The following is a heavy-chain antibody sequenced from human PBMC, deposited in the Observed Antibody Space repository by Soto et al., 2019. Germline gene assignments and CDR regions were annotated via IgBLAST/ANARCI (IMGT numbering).Heavy chain of an antibody. CDR1: GYTFTGYY. D-gene: IGHD3-22*01. Sequence: ASVKVSCKASGYTFTGYYMHWRRHAPGQGLEWMGWINPKSGGTKYAQKLQGRVTMTTDTSTSTAYMELRSLKSDDTAVYYCEREDYYDSSGYLPVRYYFGMDVWGQGTTVTVSS. CDR2: INPKSGGT. V-gene: IGHV1-2*02. J-gene: IGHJ6*02. CDR3: EREDYYDSSGYLPVRYYFGMDV.